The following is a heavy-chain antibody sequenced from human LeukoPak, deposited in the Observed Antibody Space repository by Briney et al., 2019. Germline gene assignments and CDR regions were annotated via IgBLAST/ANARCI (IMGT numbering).Heavy chain of an antibody. Sequence: ASVKGSCKASGYTFTTYYMHWVRQAPGQGLEWMGMIYPSGGSTRNAQKFQGRVTMTRDMSTSTVYMELSSLRSEDTAVYYCARATPRDGDAFDIWGQGTMVTVSS. CDR1: GYTFTTYY. D-gene: IGHD1-14*01. J-gene: IGHJ3*02. CDR3: ARATPRDGDAFDI. V-gene: IGHV1-46*01. CDR2: IYPSGGST.